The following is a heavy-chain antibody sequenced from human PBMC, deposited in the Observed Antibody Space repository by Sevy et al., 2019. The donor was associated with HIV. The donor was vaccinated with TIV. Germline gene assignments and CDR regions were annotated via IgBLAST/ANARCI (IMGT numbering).Heavy chain of an antibody. V-gene: IGHV4-59*01. CDR3: ARVQRKYYDFWTGFGYVDS. CDR2: MHHSGRI. CDR1: GGSMRGYY. D-gene: IGHD3-3*01. Sequence: SETLSLNCTVSGGSMRGYYWSWIRQSPGKGLEWIGYMHHSGRIDYDPSLKSRVTISMDTSKSHFSLNVRSVTAADTAVYFCARVQRKYYDFWTGFGYVDSWGQGTQVTVSS. J-gene: IGHJ5*01.